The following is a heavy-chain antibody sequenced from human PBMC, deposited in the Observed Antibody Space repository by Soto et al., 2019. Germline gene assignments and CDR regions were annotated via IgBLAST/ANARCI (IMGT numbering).Heavy chain of an antibody. D-gene: IGHD1-26*01. CDR2: INHNSGGT. V-gene: IGHV1-2*02. J-gene: IGHJ6*01. CDR1: GYTFTGYY. CDR3: ARAPSGPGMDV. Sequence: QVQLVQSGAEVQKPGASVKVSCKASGYTFTGYYMHWVRQAPGQGLEWMGLINHNSGGTNYGQQCQGRVTMTRDTSISTAYMELGRLRCDDTAVYYWARAPSGPGMDVWGQGTTVTVSS.